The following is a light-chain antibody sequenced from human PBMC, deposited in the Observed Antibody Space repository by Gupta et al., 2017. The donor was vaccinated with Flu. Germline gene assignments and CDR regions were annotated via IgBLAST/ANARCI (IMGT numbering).Light chain of an antibody. J-gene: IGKJ2*01. Sequence: EIVLTQSPATLSLSPGERATLSCGASLSVSSSYLAWYQQKRGLAPRLLIYDASSRASGVPDRFSGSGSGTDFTLTISRLEPEDFAVYYCQQYGSSPPYTFGQGTRLEIK. CDR1: LSVSSSY. CDR3: QQYGSSPPYT. V-gene: IGKV3D-20*01. CDR2: DAS.